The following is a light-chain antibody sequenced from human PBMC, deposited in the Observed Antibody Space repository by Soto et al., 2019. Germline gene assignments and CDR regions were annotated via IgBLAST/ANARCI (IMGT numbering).Light chain of an antibody. J-gene: IGKJ5*01. Sequence: DIQMTQPPSSLSASVGDRVTITCRASQGNRNDIGFYQQKRGKAPERLIHAASSLQSGVPSRFSGSGSGTDFNLTISRLQTEDFATYLCLQYNTYTITLGQGTRLDI. CDR1: QGNRND. V-gene: IGKV1-17*01. CDR2: AAS. CDR3: LQYNTYTIT.